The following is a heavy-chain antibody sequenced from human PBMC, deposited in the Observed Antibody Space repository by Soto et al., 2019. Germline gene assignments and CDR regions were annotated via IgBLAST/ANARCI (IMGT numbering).Heavy chain of an antibody. V-gene: IGHV3-30*03. CDR2: ISYDGSNK. Sequence: QVQLVESGGGVVQPGRSLRLSCAASGFTCSSYGMHWVRQAPGKGLEWVAVISYDGSNKYYADSVKGRFTISRDNSKNTLYLQMNSLRAEDTAVYYCASVASYVVEPDYWGQGTLVTVSS. J-gene: IGHJ4*02. D-gene: IGHD6-19*01. CDR3: ASVASYVVEPDY. CDR1: GFTCSSYG.